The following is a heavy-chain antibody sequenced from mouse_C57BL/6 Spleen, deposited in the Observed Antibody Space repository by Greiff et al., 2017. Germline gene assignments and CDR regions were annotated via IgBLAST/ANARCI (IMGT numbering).Heavy chain of an antibody. CDR1: GYAFTNYL. CDR3: ARGSYAMDY. Sequence: VQLVESGAELVRPGTSVKVSCKASGYAFTNYLIEWVKQRPGQGLLYIGVINPGSGGTNYNGKFKGKATLTAGKSSSTAYMQLSSLTSEDSAVYFCARGSYAMDYWGQGTSVTVSS. D-gene: IGHD2-12*01. J-gene: IGHJ4*01. CDR2: INPGSGGT. V-gene: IGHV1-54*01.